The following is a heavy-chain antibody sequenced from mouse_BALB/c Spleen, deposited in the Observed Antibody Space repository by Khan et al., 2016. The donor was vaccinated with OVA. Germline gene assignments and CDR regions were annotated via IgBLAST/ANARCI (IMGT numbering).Heavy chain of an antibody. CDR1: GYTFTTAG. CDR2: INTHSGVP. V-gene: IGHV9-4*02. J-gene: IGHJ4*01. CDR3: AKGEAAYYENDGGAMEY. D-gene: IGHD2-4*01. Sequence: QIQLVQSGPELKKPGKTVRISCKASGYTFTTAGIQWVQKMPGKGLKWIGWINTHSGVPKYAEDFKGRFAFSLEISVNTAYFMITNLKNEATATYFCAKGEAAYYENDGGAMEYWGQGTSVTVSS.